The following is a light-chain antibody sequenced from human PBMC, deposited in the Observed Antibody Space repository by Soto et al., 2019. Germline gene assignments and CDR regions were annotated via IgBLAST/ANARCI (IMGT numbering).Light chain of an antibody. CDR3: QQYGGSPRT. J-gene: IGKJ1*01. V-gene: IGKV3-20*01. CDR1: QSVSNNY. Sequence: EIVLTQSPGTLSMSPGARATLSCRASQSVSNNYLAWYQQKPGQAPRLLIYGASNRATGIPDRFSGSGSGTDFTLTISKLEPEDFAVYHCQQYGGSPRTFGQGTKV. CDR2: GAS.